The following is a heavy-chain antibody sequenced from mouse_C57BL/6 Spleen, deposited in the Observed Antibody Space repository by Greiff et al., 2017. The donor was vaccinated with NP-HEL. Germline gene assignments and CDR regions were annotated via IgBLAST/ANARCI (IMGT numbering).Heavy chain of an antibody. Sequence: VKLMESGAELVRPGASVTLSCKASGYTFNDYEMHWVKQTPVHGLEWIGAIDPETGGTAYNQKFKGKAILTADKSSSTAYMELRSLTSEDSAVYYCTRSGLGYKAMDYWGQGTSVTVSS. CDR2: IDPETGGT. CDR1: GYTFNDYE. D-gene: IGHD3-1*01. CDR3: TRSGLGYKAMDY. J-gene: IGHJ4*01. V-gene: IGHV1-15*01.